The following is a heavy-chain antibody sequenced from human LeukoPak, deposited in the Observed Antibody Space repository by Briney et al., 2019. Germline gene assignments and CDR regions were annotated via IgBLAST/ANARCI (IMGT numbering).Heavy chain of an antibody. Sequence: GGSLRLSCAASGFTFSSYSMNWVRQAPGKGLEWVSYISSSSSTIYYADSVKGRFTISRDNAKNSLYLQMNSLRAEDTAVYYCARPDSPSSSHPFDYWGQGTLVTVSS. V-gene: IGHV3-48*01. CDR2: ISSSSSTI. D-gene: IGHD2-15*01. J-gene: IGHJ4*02. CDR3: ARPDSPSSSHPFDY. CDR1: GFTFSSYS.